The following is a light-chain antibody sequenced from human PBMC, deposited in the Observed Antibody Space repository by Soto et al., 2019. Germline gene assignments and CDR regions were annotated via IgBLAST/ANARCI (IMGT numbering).Light chain of an antibody. CDR3: QSYDSSLSGSQV. CDR2: GNS. Sequence: QSVLTQPPSVSGAAGQRVTISCTGSGANIGAGYDVHWYQQLPGTAPKLLIYGNSNRPSGVPDRFSGSKSGTSASLAITGLQAEDEADYYCQSYDSSLSGSQVFGTGTKVTVL. V-gene: IGLV1-40*01. CDR1: GANIGAGYD. J-gene: IGLJ1*01.